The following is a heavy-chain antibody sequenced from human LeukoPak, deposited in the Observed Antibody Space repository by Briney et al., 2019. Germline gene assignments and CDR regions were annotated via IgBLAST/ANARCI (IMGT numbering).Heavy chain of an antibody. CDR1: GFTFSSYA. CDR3: ARIPGGYYYAMDV. J-gene: IGHJ6*02. D-gene: IGHD3-16*01. CDR2: ISSRSSNI. Sequence: GGSLRLSCAASGFTFSSYAMSWVRQAPGKGLEWVSYISSRSSNIYYADSVKGRFTISRDNAKNSLYLQMNSLRDEDTAVYYCARIPGGYYYAMDVWGQGTTVTVSS. V-gene: IGHV3-48*02.